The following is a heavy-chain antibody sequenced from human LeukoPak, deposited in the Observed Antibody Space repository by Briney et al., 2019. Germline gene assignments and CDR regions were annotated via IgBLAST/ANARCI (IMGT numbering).Heavy chain of an antibody. J-gene: IGHJ6*03. CDR2: IKQDGSEK. Sequence: GGSLRLSCAASGFTFSTYWMSWVRQAPGKGLEWVANIKQDGSEKYYVDSVKGRFTISRDNAKNSLYLQMNSLRAEDTAVYYCARVLDGDYAKYYYYYMDVWGKGTTVTVSS. D-gene: IGHD4-17*01. V-gene: IGHV3-7*01. CDR1: GFTFSTYW. CDR3: ARVLDGDYAKYYYYYMDV.